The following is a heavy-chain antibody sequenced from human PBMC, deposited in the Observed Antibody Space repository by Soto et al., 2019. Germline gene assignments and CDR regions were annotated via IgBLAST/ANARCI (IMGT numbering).Heavy chain of an antibody. D-gene: IGHD6-13*01. Sequence: GGSLRLSCAASGFTFSSYAMSWVRQAPGKGLEWVSAISGSGGSTYYADSVKGRFTISRDNSKNTLYLQMNSLRAEDTAVYYCAKDVAAAGTHYYYYGMDVWGQGTTVTVSS. V-gene: IGHV3-23*01. J-gene: IGHJ6*02. CDR2: ISGSGGST. CDR3: AKDVAAAGTHYYYYGMDV. CDR1: GFTFSSYA.